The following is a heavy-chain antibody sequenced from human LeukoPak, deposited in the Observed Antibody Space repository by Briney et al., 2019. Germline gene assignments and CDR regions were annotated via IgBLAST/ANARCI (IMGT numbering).Heavy chain of an antibody. Sequence: SGTLSLTCSVSGGSINSHYWSWVRQPPGKRLEWIGYIFNSGSTNYNPSLRSRVTMSVDTSRDQFFLRLTSVTAADTAIYYCASRVDDTTWHGVFAYWSQGTLVTVSS. D-gene: IGHD1-1*01. V-gene: IGHV4-59*11. J-gene: IGHJ4*02. CDR2: IFNSGST. CDR1: GGSINSHY. CDR3: ASRVDDTTWHGVFAY.